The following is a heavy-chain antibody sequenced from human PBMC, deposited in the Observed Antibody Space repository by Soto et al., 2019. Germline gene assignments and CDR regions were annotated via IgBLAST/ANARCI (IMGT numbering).Heavy chain of an antibody. V-gene: IGHV3-30*03. Sequence: PGGSLRLSCAASGFTFSSYGMHWVRQAPGKGLEWVAAISYDGGNKYYADSVKGRFTISRDNSKNTLYLQMNSLRAEDTAVYYGLVAATPAPDVWGKGTTVTVSS. CDR1: GFTFSSYG. CDR3: LVAATPAPDV. D-gene: IGHD2-15*01. CDR2: ISYDGGNK. J-gene: IGHJ6*04.